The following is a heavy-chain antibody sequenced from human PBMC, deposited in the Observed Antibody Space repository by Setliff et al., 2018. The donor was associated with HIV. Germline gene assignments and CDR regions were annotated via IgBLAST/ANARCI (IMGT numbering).Heavy chain of an antibody. CDR1: GFTFSGSA. V-gene: IGHV3-73*01. J-gene: IGHJ4*02. CDR3: TRHSTDPWSLLDY. Sequence: GGSLRLSCAASGFTFSGSAMHWVRQASGKGLEWVGRIRSKGYGSATAYAASVKGRFTISRDDSKNTAYLQMDSLKTEDTAVYYCTRHSTDPWSLLDYWGEGTLVTVSS. D-gene: IGHD1-1*01. CDR2: IRSKGYGSAT.